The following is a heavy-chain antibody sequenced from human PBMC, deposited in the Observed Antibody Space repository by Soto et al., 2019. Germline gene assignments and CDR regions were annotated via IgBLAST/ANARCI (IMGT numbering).Heavy chain of an antibody. CDR2: IRGEDYGGTT. V-gene: IGHV3-49*03. CDR1: GFTFGAYT. J-gene: IGHJ4*02. Sequence: EVQVVESGGAWVQPGRSLRLSCSTSGFTFGAYTMTWFRQAPGKGLEWVAFIRGEDYGGTTEYAASVKGRFTVSRDNSKGVAYLEMNNLKSDDTAVYYCTSVVAAAGDHWGRGTLVTVSS. CDR3: TSVVAAAGDH. D-gene: IGHD6-13*01.